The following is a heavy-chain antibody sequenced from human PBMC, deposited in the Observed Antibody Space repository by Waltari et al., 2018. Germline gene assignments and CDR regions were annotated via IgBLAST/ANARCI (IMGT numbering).Heavy chain of an antibody. Sequence: QVQLQESGPGLVKPSETLSLTCAVYGGSFSGHYWSWIRQPPGKGLEWIGEINHSGTTNYDPSLKSRVIISLDTSKNQFSLRLTSVTAADTSVYYCARLRRPWSYFDFWGQGTLVTVSS. CDR2: INHSGTT. CDR1: GGSFSGHY. CDR3: ARLRRPWSYFDF. D-gene: IGHD2-8*02. J-gene: IGHJ4*02. V-gene: IGHV4-34*01.